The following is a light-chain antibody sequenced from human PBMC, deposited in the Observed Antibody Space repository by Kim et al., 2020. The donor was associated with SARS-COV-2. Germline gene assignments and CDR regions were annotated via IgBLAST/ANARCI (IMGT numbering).Light chain of an antibody. CDR3: LLYYGGTMV. CDR1: TGAVTSGYY. V-gene: IGLV7-43*01. CDR2: STT. Sequence: PGGTVTHTLNCSTGAVTSGYYANWVQQKPGQAPRALIFSTTKKPSWTPARFSGSLLGGKAALIVSGVQPEDEAEYYCLLYYGGTMVFGGGTQLTVL. J-gene: IGLJ2*01.